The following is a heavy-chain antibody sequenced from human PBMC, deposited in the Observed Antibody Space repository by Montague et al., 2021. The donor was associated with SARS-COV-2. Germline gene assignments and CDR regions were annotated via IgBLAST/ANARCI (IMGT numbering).Heavy chain of an antibody. V-gene: IGHV4-34*01. CDR2: INHSGST. J-gene: IGHJ4*02. CDR3: AATDYFASGKYDF. Sequence: SETLSLTCAVYGGSFSGYYWSWIRQPPGKGLEWIGEINHSGSTNYNPSLKSRVTISVDTSKNQFPLKLNSVTAADTAAYYCAATDYFASGKYDFWGQGTWVTVSS. CDR1: GGSFSGYY. D-gene: IGHD3-10*01.